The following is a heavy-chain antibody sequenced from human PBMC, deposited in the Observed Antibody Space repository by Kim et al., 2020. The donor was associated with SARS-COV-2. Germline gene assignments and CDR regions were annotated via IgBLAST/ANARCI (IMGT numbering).Heavy chain of an antibody. CDR1: GGSFSGYY. V-gene: IGHV4-34*01. Sequence: SETLSLTCAVYGGSFSGYYWSWIRQPPGKGLEWIGEINHSGSTNYNPSLKSRVTISVDTSKNQFSLKLSSVTAADTAVYYCARGGRLRLGELSFPYWGQGTLVTVSS. CDR2: INHSGST. J-gene: IGHJ4*02. CDR3: ARGGRLRLGELSFPY. D-gene: IGHD3-16*02.